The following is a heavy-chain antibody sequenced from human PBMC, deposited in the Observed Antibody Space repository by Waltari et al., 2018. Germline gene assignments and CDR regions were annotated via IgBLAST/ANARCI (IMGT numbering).Heavy chain of an antibody. J-gene: IGHJ4*02. V-gene: IGHV3-23*01. CDR1: GFTFSSYA. CDR2: IRGSGGST. Sequence: EVQLLESGGGLVQPGGSLRLSCAASGFTFSSYAMSWVRQAPGKGLEWVSAIRGSGGSTYYADSVKGRCTISRDNSKNTLYLQMNSLRAEDTAVYYCAKDLVAPLVATIWGQGTLVTVSS. CDR3: AKDLVAPLVATI. D-gene: IGHD5-12*01.